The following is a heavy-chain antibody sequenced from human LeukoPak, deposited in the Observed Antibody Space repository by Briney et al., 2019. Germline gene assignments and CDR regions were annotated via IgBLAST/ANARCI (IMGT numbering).Heavy chain of an antibody. Sequence: SETLSLTCTVSGGSISSYYWSWIRQPPGKGLEWIGYIYYSGSTNYNPSLKSRVTISVDTSKNQFSLKLSSVTAADTAVYYGARDIAAAAGWFDPWGQGTLVTVSS. J-gene: IGHJ5*02. CDR1: GGSISSYY. D-gene: IGHD6-13*01. CDR2: IYYSGST. CDR3: ARDIAAAAGWFDP. V-gene: IGHV4-59*01.